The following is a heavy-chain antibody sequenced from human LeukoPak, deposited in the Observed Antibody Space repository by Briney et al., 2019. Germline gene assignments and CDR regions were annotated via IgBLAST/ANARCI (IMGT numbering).Heavy chain of an antibody. Sequence: GGSLRLSCAASGFTFSDYYMSWIRQAPGKGLEWVSYIGSSGSTIYYADSVKGRFTISRDNAKNSLYLQMNSLRAEDTAVYYCARVRDYDSSNWFDPWGQGTLVTVSS. D-gene: IGHD3-22*01. CDR1: GFTFSDYY. V-gene: IGHV3-11*01. CDR2: IGSSGSTI. J-gene: IGHJ5*02. CDR3: ARVRDYDSSNWFDP.